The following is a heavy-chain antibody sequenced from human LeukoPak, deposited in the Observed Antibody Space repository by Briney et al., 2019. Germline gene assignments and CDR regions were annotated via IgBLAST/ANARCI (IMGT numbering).Heavy chain of an antibody. V-gene: IGHV3-48*03. Sequence: GGSLRLSCAASGFTFSSYEMNWVRQAPGKGLEWVSYISSSGSTIYYADSVKGRFTISRDNAKNSLYLQMNSLRAEDTAVYYCARAYYGSGSYHLYYYYYMDVWGKGTTVTISS. D-gene: IGHD3-10*01. CDR2: ISSSGSTI. J-gene: IGHJ6*03. CDR3: ARAYYGSGSYHLYYYYYMDV. CDR1: GFTFSSYE.